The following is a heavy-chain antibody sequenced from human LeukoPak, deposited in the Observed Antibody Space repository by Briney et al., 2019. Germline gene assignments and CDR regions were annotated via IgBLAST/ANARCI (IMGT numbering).Heavy chain of an antibody. CDR2: ISSSSSYI. CDR1: GFTFSSYS. V-gene: IGHV3-21*01. CDR3: ARDRAAARRDY. J-gene: IGHJ4*02. D-gene: IGHD6-6*01. Sequence: GGPLRLSCAASGFTFSSYSMNWVRQAPGKGLEWVSSISSSSSYIYYADSVKGRFTISRDNAKNSLYLQMNSLRVEDTAVYYCARDRAAARRDYWGQGTLVTVSS.